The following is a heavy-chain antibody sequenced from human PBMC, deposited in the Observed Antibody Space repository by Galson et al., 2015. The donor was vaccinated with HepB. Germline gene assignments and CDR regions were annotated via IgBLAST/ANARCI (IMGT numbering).Heavy chain of an antibody. Sequence: SVKVSCKASGSSLANFPVAWVRQAPGQGLEWMGGIIPIFGIPNYAQKFQGRLTITADESTNTASMELRSLSFDDTAVYYCARRRDGYSYFDYWGQGTLITVSS. V-gene: IGHV1-69*13. CDR3: ARRRDGYSYFDY. J-gene: IGHJ4*02. CDR1: GSSLANFP. D-gene: IGHD5-24*01. CDR2: IIPIFGIP.